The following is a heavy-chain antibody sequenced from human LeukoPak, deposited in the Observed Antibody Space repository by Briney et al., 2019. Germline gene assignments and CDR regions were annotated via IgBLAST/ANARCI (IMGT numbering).Heavy chain of an antibody. Sequence: PSETLSLTCTVSGGSISSYYWSWIRQPPGKGLEWIGYIYYSGSTNYNPSPKSRVTISVDTSKNQFSLKLSSVTAADTAVYYCARHYHFGGVIDYWGQGTLVTVSS. D-gene: IGHD3-16*01. CDR1: GGSISSYY. CDR2: IYYSGST. V-gene: IGHV4-59*01. J-gene: IGHJ4*02. CDR3: ARHYHFGGVIDY.